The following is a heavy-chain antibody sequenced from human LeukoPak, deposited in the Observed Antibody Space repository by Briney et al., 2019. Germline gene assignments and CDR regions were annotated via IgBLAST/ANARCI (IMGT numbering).Heavy chain of an antibody. V-gene: IGHV3-23*01. CDR2: VTGNAGST. Sequence: PGGSLRLSCAASGFTFDDYGMGWVRQAPGKGLEWVSVVTGNAGSTYHADTVKGRFTISRDTSKNMLYLQMNSLRAEDTAVYYCAKVWGSSSPYYFDYWGQGILVTVSS. CDR1: GFTFDDYG. J-gene: IGHJ4*02. CDR3: AKVWGSSSPYYFDY. D-gene: IGHD6-13*01.